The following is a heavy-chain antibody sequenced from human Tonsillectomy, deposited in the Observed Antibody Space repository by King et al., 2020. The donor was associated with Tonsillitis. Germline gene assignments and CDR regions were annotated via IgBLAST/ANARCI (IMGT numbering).Heavy chain of an antibody. V-gene: IGHV3-20*01. CDR1: WFTFDDYG. Sequence: VQLVESGGGVVRPGGSLRLSCAASWFTFDDYGMSWGRQAPGKGLEWVSGSNWNCGSTGYADSVKGRFTISRDNAKNSLYLQMNSLRAEDTALYHCARKVGATSFFDYWGQGTLVTVSS. J-gene: IGHJ4*02. CDR2: SNWNCGST. CDR3: ARKVGATSFFDY. D-gene: IGHD1-26*01.